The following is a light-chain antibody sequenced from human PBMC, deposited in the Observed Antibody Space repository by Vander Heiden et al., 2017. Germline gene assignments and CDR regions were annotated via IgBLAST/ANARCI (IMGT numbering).Light chain of an antibody. Sequence: QSALSQPPSPSGSPGQSVPISCTGASSDVGDYNSVTWYKQQPGKAPKLIIYDFTKRPARVPDRFSGSKSGNTASLTVSGLQTEDEAVYYCSSYSGSVIFGGGTRLTVL. J-gene: IGLJ2*01. V-gene: IGLV2-8*01. CDR2: DFT. CDR3: SSYSGSVI. CDR1: SSDVGDYNS.